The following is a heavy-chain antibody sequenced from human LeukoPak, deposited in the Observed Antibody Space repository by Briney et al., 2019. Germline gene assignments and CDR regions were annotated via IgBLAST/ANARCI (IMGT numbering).Heavy chain of an antibody. CDR2: IGPAGTI. CDR1: GFTFSSYA. J-gene: IGHJ4*02. CDR3: AKKLGNAQPYFDY. Sequence: GSLRLSCAASGFTFSSYALSWVRQAPGKGLEWVSAIGPAGTIYYADSVKGRFTISRDNSKNTLYLQMSRLGAGDTAVYYCAKKLGNAQPYFDYWGQGTLVTVSS. V-gene: IGHV3-23*01. D-gene: IGHD3-16*01.